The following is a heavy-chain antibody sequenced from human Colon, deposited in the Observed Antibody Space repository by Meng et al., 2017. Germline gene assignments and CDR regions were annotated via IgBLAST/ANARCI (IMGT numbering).Heavy chain of an antibody. D-gene: IGHD3-16*02. J-gene: IGHJ5*02. V-gene: IGHV4-39*07. CDR1: GDSISSRTYH. Sequence: SETLSLTCSVSGDSISSRTYHWGWIRQPPGKGLEWVGTVHYTGSTYYNPSLKSRVTISVDTSKKQFSLKLRSVTAADTAVYYCATTSDYVWGGYRFPFDPWGPGTLVTVSS. CDR3: ATTSDYVWGGYRFPFDP. CDR2: VHYTGST.